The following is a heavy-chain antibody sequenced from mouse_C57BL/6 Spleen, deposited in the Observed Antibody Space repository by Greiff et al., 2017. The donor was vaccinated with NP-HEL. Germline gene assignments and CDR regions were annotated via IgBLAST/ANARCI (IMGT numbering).Heavy chain of an antibody. Sequence: QVQLQQSGPELVKPGASVKISCKASGYAFSSSWMNWVKQRPGKGLEWIGRIYPGDGDTNYNGKFKGKATLTADKSSSTAYMQLSSLTSEDSAVYFCAGDDGGYYAMDYWGQGTSVTVSS. D-gene: IGHD2-2*01. CDR1: GYAFSSSW. CDR2: IYPGDGDT. V-gene: IGHV1-82*01. CDR3: AGDDGGYYAMDY. J-gene: IGHJ4*01.